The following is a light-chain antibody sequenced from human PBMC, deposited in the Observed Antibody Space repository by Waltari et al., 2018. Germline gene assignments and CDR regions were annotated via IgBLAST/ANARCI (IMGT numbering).Light chain of an antibody. J-gene: IGKJ2*01. CDR1: QSVTNNH. CDR2: GAS. CDR3: HQYGSSPDT. V-gene: IGKV3-20*01. Sequence: EIVLTQSPRTLSLSPGERATLSCRASQSVTNNHLAWYQQKPGQAPRLLSHGASSRATGIPDRFSGSGSGTDFTLTITRLEPEDFAVYYCHQYGSSPDTFGQGTKVQIK.